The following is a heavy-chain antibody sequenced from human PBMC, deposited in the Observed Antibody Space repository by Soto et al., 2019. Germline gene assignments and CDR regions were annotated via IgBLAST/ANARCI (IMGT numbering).Heavy chain of an antibody. Sequence: QVQLVQSGAEVKKPGASVKVSCKASGYTFTSYDINWVRQATGQGLEWMGWMNPNSGNTGYAQKFXGXVXMXXNTSISTAYMELSSLTSEDTAVYYCARERVGAIDYWGQGTRVTVSS. D-gene: IGHD1-26*01. CDR1: GYTFTSYD. V-gene: IGHV1-8*01. CDR3: ARERVGAIDY. J-gene: IGHJ4*02. CDR2: MNPNSGNT.